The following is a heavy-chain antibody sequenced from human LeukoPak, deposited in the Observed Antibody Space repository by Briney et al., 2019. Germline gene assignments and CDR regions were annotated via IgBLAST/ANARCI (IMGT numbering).Heavy chain of an antibody. CDR2: VYHSGTT. D-gene: IGHD3-22*01. Sequence: SETLSLTCAVSGGSISSSHWWSWVRQPPTKGLEWIGEVYHSGTTNYNPSLKSRVTISVDTSKNQFSLRLSSVTAADTAVYYCARVTGYMIEDYFDYWGQGTLVTVSS. CDR1: GGSISSSHW. V-gene: IGHV4-4*02. J-gene: IGHJ4*02. CDR3: ARVTGYMIEDYFDY.